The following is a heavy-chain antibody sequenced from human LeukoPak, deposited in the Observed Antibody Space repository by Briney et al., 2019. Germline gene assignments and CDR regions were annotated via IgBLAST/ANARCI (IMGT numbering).Heavy chain of an antibody. V-gene: IGHV3-23*01. D-gene: IGHD3-16*02. CDR1: GFTFSSYA. CDR3: ARGDYDYVWGSYRSPYYFDY. Sequence: GASLRLSCAASGFTFSSYATSWVRQAPGKGLEWVSAISGSGGSTYYADSVKGRFTISRDNSKNTLYLQMNSLRAEDTAVYYCARGDYDYVWGSYRSPYYFDYWGQGTLVTVSS. CDR2: ISGSGGST. J-gene: IGHJ4*02.